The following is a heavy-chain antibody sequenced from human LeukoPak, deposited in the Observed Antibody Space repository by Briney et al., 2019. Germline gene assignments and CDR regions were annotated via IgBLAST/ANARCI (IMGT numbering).Heavy chain of an antibody. CDR3: ASLPYYDFWSGRYYYMDV. CDR2: IYYSGST. D-gene: IGHD3-3*01. J-gene: IGHJ6*03. V-gene: IGHV4-59*01. CDR1: GGSISSYY. Sequence: PSETLSLTCTVSGGSISSYYWSRIRQPPGKGLEWIGYIYYSGSTNYNPSLKSRVTISVDTSKNQFSLKLSSVTAADTAVYYCASLPYYDFWSGRYYYMDVWGKGTTVTVSS.